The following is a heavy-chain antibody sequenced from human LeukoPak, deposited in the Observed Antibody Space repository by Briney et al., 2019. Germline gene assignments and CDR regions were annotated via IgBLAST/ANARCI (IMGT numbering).Heavy chain of an antibody. CDR2: INTNTGNP. CDR3: ARRGHSGYVPLNYYMDV. Sequence: ASVKVSCKASGYTFTSYAMNWVRQAPGQGLEWMGWINTNTGNPTYAQGFTGRFVFSLDTSVSTAYLQISSLKAEDTAVYYCARRGHSGYVPLNYYMDVWGKGTTVTVSS. CDR1: GYTFTSYA. J-gene: IGHJ6*03. D-gene: IGHD5-12*01. V-gene: IGHV7-4-1*02.